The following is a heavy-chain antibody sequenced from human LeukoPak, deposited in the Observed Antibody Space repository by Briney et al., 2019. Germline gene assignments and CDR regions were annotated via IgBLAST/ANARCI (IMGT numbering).Heavy chain of an antibody. Sequence: GGSLRLSCAASGFIVSGDFMSWVRQAPGKGLEWVSVIYSDGSTYYADSVKGRFTISRDNSKNTLDLQMTGLRAEDTAVYYCARERGRGKDSPWFDYWGQGTLVTVSS. CDR3: ARERGRGKDSPWFDY. J-gene: IGHJ4*02. CDR2: IYSDGST. CDR1: GFIVSGDF. V-gene: IGHV3-53*01. D-gene: IGHD1-26*01.